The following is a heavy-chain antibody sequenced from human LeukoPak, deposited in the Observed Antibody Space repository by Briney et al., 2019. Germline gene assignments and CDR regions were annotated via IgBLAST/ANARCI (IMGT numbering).Heavy chain of an antibody. J-gene: IGHJ3*02. D-gene: IGHD3-16*01. CDR3: TTPQYDLDAFDI. CDR1: GFTFSNAW. CDR2: IKSKTDGGTT. Sequence: GGSLRLSCAASGFTFSNAWMSWVRQAPGKGLEWVGRIKSKTDGGTTDYAAPVKGRFTISRDDSKNTLYLQMNSLKTEDTAMYYCTTPQYDLDAFDIWGQGTMVTVSS. V-gene: IGHV3-15*01.